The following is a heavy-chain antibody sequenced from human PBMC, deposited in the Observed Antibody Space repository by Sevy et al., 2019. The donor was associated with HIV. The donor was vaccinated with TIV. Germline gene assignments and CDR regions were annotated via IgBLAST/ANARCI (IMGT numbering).Heavy chain of an antibody. J-gene: IGHJ6*02. V-gene: IGHV3-30*04. CDR2: ISYDGSNK. CDR1: GFTFSSYA. D-gene: IGHD6-6*01. Sequence: GGSLRLSCAASGFTFSSYAMHWVRQAPGKGLEWVAVISYDGSNKYYADSVKGRFTISRDNSKNTLYLQMNSLRAEDTAVYYCARACVAARPPYYYYYYGMDVWCQGTTVTVSS. CDR3: ARACVAARPPYYYYYYGMDV.